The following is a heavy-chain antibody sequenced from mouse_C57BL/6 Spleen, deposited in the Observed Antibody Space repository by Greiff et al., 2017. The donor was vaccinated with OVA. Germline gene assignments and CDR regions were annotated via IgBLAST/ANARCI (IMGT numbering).Heavy chain of an antibody. J-gene: IGHJ2*01. CDR3: ARSPPSITTVVATNYFDY. Sequence: QVHVKQSDAELVKPGASVKISCKVSGYTFTDHTIHWMKQRPEQGLEWIGYIYPRDGSTKYNEKFKGKATLTADKSSRTAYMQLNSLTSEDSAVYFCARSPPSITTVVATNYFDYWGQGTTLTVSS. V-gene: IGHV1-78*01. CDR2: IYPRDGST. D-gene: IGHD1-1*01. CDR1: GYTFTDHT.